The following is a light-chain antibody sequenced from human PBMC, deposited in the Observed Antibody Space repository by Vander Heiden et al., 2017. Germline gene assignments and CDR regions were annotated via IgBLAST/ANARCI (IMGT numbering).Light chain of an antibody. V-gene: IGLV1-47*01. J-gene: IGLJ3*02. CDR1: SSNIGSNY. Sequence: QSVLTQPPSASGTPGQRVTISCSGSSSNIGSNYVYWYQQLPGTAPKLRIYRSNQRPSGVPDRFSGSKSGTSASLAISGLRSEDEADYYCAAWDDSLSGRMFGGGTKLTVL. CDR3: AAWDDSLSGRM. CDR2: RSN.